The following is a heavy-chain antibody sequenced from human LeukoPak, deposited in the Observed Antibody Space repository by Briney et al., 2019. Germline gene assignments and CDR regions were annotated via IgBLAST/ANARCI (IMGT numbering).Heavy chain of an antibody. Sequence: SETLSLTCTVSGGSISSSSYYWGWIRQPPGKGLEWIGSIYYSGSTYYNPSLKSRVTISVDTSKNQFSLKLSSVTAADTAVYYCARILGAAGHLGWGQGTLVTVSS. CDR3: ARILGAAGHLG. J-gene: IGHJ4*02. CDR2: IYYSGST. CDR1: GGSISSSSYY. D-gene: IGHD6-13*01. V-gene: IGHV4-39*01.